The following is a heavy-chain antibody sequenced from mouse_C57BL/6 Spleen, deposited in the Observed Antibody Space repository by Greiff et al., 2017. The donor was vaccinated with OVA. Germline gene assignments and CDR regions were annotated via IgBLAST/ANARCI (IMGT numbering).Heavy chain of an antibody. CDR3: ASSPPLGAWFAY. V-gene: IGHV14-3*01. D-gene: IGHD6-1*01. CDR2: IDPANGNT. CDR1: GFNIKNTY. Sequence: VQLKESVAELVRPGASVKLSCTASGFNIKNTYMHWVKQRPEQGLEWIGRIDPANGNTKYAPKFQGKATITADTSSNTAYLQLSSLTSEDTAIYYCASSPPLGAWFAYWGQGTLVTVSA. J-gene: IGHJ3*01.